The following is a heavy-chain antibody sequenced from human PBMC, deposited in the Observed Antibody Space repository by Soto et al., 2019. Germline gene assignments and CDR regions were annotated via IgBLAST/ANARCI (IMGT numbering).Heavy chain of an antibody. J-gene: IGHJ6*02. Sequence: SETLSLTCTISGASISSLYWIWVRQPPGKGLEWIGYIHYSGSTNYNPSLKSRVTILVDTSKNQFSLRLSSVTAADTAVYYCARGGWSMDVWGQGTTVTSP. V-gene: IGHV4-59*11. CDR1: GASISSLY. CDR3: ARGGWSMDV. CDR2: IHYSGST. D-gene: IGHD2-15*01.